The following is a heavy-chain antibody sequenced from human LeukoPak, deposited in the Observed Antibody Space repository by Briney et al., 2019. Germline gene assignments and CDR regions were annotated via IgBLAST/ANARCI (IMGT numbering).Heavy chain of an antibody. CDR3: CSTMVRGGRLDAFDI. CDR1: GFTFSSYA. J-gene: IGHJ3*02. D-gene: IGHD3-10*01. CDR2: ISGSGGST. Sequence: GGSLRLSCAASGFTFSSYAMSWVRQAPGKGLEWVSAISGSGGSTYYADSVKGRFTISRDNSKNTLYLQMNSLRAEDTAVYYCCSTMVRGGRLDAFDIWGQGTMVTVSS. V-gene: IGHV3-23*01.